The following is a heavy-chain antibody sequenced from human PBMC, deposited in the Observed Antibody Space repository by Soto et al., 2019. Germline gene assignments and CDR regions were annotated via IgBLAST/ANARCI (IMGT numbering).Heavy chain of an antibody. V-gene: IGHV4-30-2*01. J-gene: IGHJ5*02. CDR2: IYQSGVT. Sequence: KTSETLSLTCNMSGDSYSVSTYSWSWIRQPPGKALQWIGFIYQSGVTSYNPSLASRVSISLDRSNNQCSLKLKSVTAADTAVHFCAGMPYTSGLRFDPWGPGTLVTVSS. CDR3: AGMPYTSGLRFDP. CDR1: GDSYSVSTYS. D-gene: IGHD6-19*01.